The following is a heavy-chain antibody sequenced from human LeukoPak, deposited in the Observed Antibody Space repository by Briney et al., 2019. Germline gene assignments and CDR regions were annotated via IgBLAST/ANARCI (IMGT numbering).Heavy chain of an antibody. CDR1: GFTVSSSY. Sequence: GGSLRLSCAASGFTVSSSYMSWVRQAPGKGLEWVSVIYSGGDTHYAGSVKGRFTVSRDNSVNTLYLQMNSLRTEDTAVYFCARAFVTAAGFFDTWGQGTLVTVSS. CDR2: IYSGGDT. V-gene: IGHV3-66*02. D-gene: IGHD6-13*01. J-gene: IGHJ4*02. CDR3: ARAFVTAAGFFDT.